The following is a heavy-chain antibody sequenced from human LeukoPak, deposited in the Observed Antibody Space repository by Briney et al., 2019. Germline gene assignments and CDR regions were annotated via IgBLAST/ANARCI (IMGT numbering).Heavy chain of an antibody. D-gene: IGHD3-22*01. CDR1: GFTFSDYW. CDR2: INTDGSTI. J-gene: IGHJ4*02. V-gene: IGHV3-74*01. Sequence: PGGSLRLSCAASGFTFSDYWLHWVRQAPGKGLVWVSRINTDGSTINYAGSVKGRFTISRDNSKNKLYLQMNSLRAEDTAVYYCAKDQHYYDSNGYFDYWGQGILVTVSS. CDR3: AKDQHYYDSNGYFDY.